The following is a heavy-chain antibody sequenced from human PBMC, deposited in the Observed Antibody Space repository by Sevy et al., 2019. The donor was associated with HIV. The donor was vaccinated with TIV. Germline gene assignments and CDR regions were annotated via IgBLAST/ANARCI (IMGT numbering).Heavy chain of an antibody. CDR2: FDPEDGET. Sequence: ASVKVSCKVSGYTLTALSMHWVRQAPGKGLEWMGTFDPEDGETRFAQKFQGRVTMTEDTSTDTAYMELSSLRSEDTAGYFCATTKDYYDSSGYPFDHWGQGALVTVSS. J-gene: IGHJ4*02. D-gene: IGHD3-22*01. V-gene: IGHV1-24*01. CDR3: ATTKDYYDSSGYPFDH. CDR1: GYTLTALS.